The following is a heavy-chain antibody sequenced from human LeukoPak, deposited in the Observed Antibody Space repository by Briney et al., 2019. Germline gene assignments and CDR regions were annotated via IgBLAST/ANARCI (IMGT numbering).Heavy chain of an antibody. J-gene: IGHJ4*02. Sequence: ASVKVSCKTSGYTFSDYYIHWIRQAPGQRVEWVGWINPNSGGTNYAQKFQRRVTNTRDTSISTAYMELSRLRSDDTAVFYCAREGKNPGELVGGPAHFHYWGQGTLVTVSS. CDR2: INPNSGGT. CDR3: AREGKNPGELVGGPAHFHY. CDR1: GYTFSDYY. D-gene: IGHD1-26*01. V-gene: IGHV1-2*02.